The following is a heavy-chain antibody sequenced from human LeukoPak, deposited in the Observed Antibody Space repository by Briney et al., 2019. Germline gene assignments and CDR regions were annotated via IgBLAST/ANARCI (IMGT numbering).Heavy chain of an antibody. V-gene: IGHV4-4*07. CDR3: AREDRQQLVHGLDP. CDR1: GGSISSYY. D-gene: IGHD6-13*01. Sequence: PSETLSLTCTVSGGSISSYYWSWIRQPAGKGLEWIGRIYTSGSTNYNPSLKSRVTMSVDTSKNQFSLKLSSVTAADTAVYYCAREDRQQLVHGLDPWGQGTLVTVSS. J-gene: IGHJ5*02. CDR2: IYTSGST.